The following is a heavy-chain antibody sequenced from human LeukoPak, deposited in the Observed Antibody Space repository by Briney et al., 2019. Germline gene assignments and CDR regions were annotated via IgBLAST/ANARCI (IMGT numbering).Heavy chain of an antibody. CDR3: TTVDDFWSGYYTLVDY. CDR2: IKSKTDGGTT. J-gene: IGHJ4*02. CDR1: GFTFSSYA. D-gene: IGHD3-3*01. V-gene: IGHV3-15*01. Sequence: PGGSLRLSCVASGFTFSSYAMSWVRQAPGKGLEWVGRIKSKTDGGTTDYAAPVKGRFTISRDDSKNTLYLQMNSLKTEDTAVYYCTTVDDFWSGYYTLVDYWGQGTLVTVSS.